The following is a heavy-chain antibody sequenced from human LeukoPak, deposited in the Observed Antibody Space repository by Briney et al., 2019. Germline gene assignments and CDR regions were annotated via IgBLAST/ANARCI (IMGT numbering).Heavy chain of an antibody. Sequence: GGSLRLSCAASGFTFSSYSMSWVRQAPGKGLEWVSYISSSSSTIYYADSVKGRFTISRDNAKNSLYLQMNSLRAEDTAVYYCARVRGTKFLDYWGQGTLVTVSS. J-gene: IGHJ4*02. CDR1: GFTFSSYS. V-gene: IGHV3-48*01. CDR3: ARVRGTKFLDY. D-gene: IGHD3-16*01. CDR2: ISSSSSTI.